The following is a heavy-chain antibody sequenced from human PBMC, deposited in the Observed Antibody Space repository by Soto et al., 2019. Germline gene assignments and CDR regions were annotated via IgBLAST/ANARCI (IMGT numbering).Heavy chain of an antibody. CDR2: ISGSGST. CDR1: GFTFSNYA. J-gene: IGHJ4*02. D-gene: IGHD5-12*01. Sequence: EVQLLESGGGLVQPGGSLRLSCAASGFTFSNYAMNWVRQAPGKGLEWVSAISGSGSTYYAESVKGRFTISRDNSKNTLYLQMNSLRAEDTAVSYCAKVPLRLDYFDYWGPGTLVTVSS. V-gene: IGHV3-23*01. CDR3: AKVPLRLDYFDY.